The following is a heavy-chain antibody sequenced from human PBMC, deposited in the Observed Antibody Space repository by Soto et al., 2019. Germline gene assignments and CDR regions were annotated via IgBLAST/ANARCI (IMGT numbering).Heavy chain of an antibody. CDR3: TKDRSAGCGGDCHLDY. D-gene: IGHD2-21*02. Sequence: QVQLVESGGGVVQPGRSLRLSCAASGFTFSSHGMHWVRQAPGKGLEWLSVISPDGTEDYYADSVRGRFTISRDNSKNTLYLQMNSLRPEDTAVYYCTKDRSAGCGGDCHLDYWGQGSLVSVSS. J-gene: IGHJ4*02. CDR2: ISPDGTED. V-gene: IGHV3-30*18. CDR1: GFTFSSHG.